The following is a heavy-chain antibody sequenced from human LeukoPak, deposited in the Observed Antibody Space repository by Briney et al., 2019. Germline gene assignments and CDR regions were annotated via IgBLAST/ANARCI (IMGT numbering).Heavy chain of an antibody. CDR1: GFTFSSYA. J-gene: IGHJ6*04. CDR3: ARDPYYYGSGSHLGYYYYGMDV. D-gene: IGHD3-10*01. CDR2: ISGSGAST. Sequence: GGSLRLSCAASGFTFSSYAMSWVRQAPGKGLDWVSVISGSGASTDYADSVKGRFTISRDNAKNSLYLQMNSLRAEDTAVYYCARDPYYYGSGSHLGYYYYGMDVWGKGTTVTVSS. V-gene: IGHV3-23*01.